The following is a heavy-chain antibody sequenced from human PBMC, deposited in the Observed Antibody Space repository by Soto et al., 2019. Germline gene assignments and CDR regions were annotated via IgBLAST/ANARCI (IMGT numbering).Heavy chain of an antibody. D-gene: IGHD6-13*01. V-gene: IGHV4-34*01. J-gene: IGHJ4*02. Sequence: SETLSLTCAVYGGSFSGYYWSWIRQPPGKGLEWIGEINHSGSTNYNPSLKSRVTISVDTSKNQFSLKLSSVTAADTAVYYCARMRRGRQQLVYDYFDYWGQGTLVTVSS. CDR3: ARMRRGRQQLVYDYFDY. CDR1: GGSFSGYY. CDR2: INHSGST.